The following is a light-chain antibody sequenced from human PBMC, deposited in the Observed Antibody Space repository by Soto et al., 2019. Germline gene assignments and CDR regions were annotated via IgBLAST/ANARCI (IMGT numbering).Light chain of an antibody. CDR3: QQRPTWT. CDR1: QSVSSY. CDR2: DAS. J-gene: IGKJ1*01. V-gene: IGKV3-11*01. Sequence: EIVLTQSPATLSLSPGERATLSCRASQSVSSYLAWYQQEPGQAPRLLIYDASNRATGIPARFSGSGSGTDFTLTISSLEPEDFAVYYCQQRPTWTFGQGTKVDIK.